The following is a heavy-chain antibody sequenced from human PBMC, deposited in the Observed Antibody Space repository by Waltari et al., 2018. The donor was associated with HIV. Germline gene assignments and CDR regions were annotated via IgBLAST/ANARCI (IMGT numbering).Heavy chain of an antibody. CDR2: LIPMFGNP. Sequence: QVQLLQSGAGLKKPGSSVKVSCEASGGALYNLAFNWVRQVPGGEFEWLGGLIPMFGNPVYAEEFQWRVTITADVSTNTAYLELSGLTSEDTATYYCATDSMIVAGPRPYYGMDVWGQGTTVTVSS. J-gene: IGHJ6*02. V-gene: IGHV1-69*01. CDR1: GGALYNLA. CDR3: ATDSMIVAGPRPYYGMDV. D-gene: IGHD6-19*01.